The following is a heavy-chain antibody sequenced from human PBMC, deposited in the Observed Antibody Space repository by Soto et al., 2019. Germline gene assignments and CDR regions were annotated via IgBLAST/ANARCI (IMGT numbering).Heavy chain of an antibody. CDR2: IWYDGSNK. Sequence: GGSLRLSCAASGLTFSSYGMHWVRQAPGKGLEWVAVIWYDGSNKHYADSVKGRFIISRDNSKNTVYLQMNSLRAEDTAVYYCARDRVAGGNYYYYGMDVWGQGTTVTVSS. V-gene: IGHV3-33*01. D-gene: IGHD6-19*01. CDR3: ARDRVAGGNYYYYGMDV. CDR1: GLTFSSYG. J-gene: IGHJ6*02.